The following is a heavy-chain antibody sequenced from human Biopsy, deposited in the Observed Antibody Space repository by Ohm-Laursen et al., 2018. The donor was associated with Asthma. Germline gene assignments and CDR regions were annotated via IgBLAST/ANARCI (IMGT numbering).Heavy chain of an antibody. V-gene: IGHV3-11*06. CDR3: ARHLSPGYHHYAMDV. J-gene: IGHJ6*02. CDR1: GFTFSSYW. CDR2: IGSTRLYT. D-gene: IGHD3-16*02. Sequence: SLRLSCTASGFTFSSYWMSWIRQAPGKGLEWISYIGSTRLYTNSADSVKGRFPISRDNAKNSLYLHMNSLRVEDTAVYYCARHLSPGYHHYAMDVWGQGTTVTVSS.